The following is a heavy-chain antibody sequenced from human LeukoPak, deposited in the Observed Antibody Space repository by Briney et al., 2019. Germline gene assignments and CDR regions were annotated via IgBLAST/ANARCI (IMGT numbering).Heavy chain of an antibody. J-gene: IGHJ4*02. V-gene: IGHV3-11*05. CDR1: GFTFSDYY. D-gene: IGHD6-6*01. Sequence: PGGSLRLSCAASGFTFSDYYMSWIRQAPGKGLEWVSYISSSSSYTNYADSVKGRFTISRDNAKNSLYLQMNSLRAEDTAVYYCASDLASPFDYWGQGTLVTVSS. CDR3: ASDLASPFDY. CDR2: ISSSSSYT.